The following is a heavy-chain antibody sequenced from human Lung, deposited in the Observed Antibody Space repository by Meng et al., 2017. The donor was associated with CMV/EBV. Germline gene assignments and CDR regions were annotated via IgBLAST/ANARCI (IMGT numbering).Heavy chain of an antibody. J-gene: IGHJ4*02. Sequence: GGSXRLXCAASGFTFRNFGMHWVRQAPGKGLEWVAVIWYDGSSKYYADSVKGRFTISRDNSKNTLFLLMNSLRAEDTAVYYCAKEDPNTVSFDYWGQGTLVNGAS. CDR1: GFTFRNFG. CDR2: IWYDGSSK. V-gene: IGHV3-33*06. D-gene: IGHD4-11*01. CDR3: AKEDPNTVSFDY.